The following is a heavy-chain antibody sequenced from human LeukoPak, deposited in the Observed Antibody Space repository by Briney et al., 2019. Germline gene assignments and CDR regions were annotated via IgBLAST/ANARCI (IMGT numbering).Heavy chain of an antibody. J-gene: IGHJ4*02. Sequence: GESLKISCTASGFTFGDYAMSWVRQAPGKGLEWVGFIRSKAYGGTTEYAASVKGRFTISRDDSKSIAYLQMNSLKTEDTAVYYCTRVGSSSSFDYWGQGTLVTVSS. V-gene: IGHV3-49*04. D-gene: IGHD6-6*01. CDR3: TRVGSSSSFDY. CDR1: GFTFGDYA. CDR2: IRSKAYGGTT.